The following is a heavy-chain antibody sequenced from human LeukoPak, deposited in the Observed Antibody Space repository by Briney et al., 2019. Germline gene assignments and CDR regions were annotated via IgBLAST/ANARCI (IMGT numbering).Heavy chain of an antibody. CDR1: GGSISSYY. J-gene: IGHJ6*02. CDR2: IYYSGST. V-gene: IGHV4-59*08. D-gene: IGHD6-19*01. CDR3: ARLRYSSGWYTTLYGMDV. Sequence: SETLSLTCTVSGGSISSYYWSWIRQPPGKGLEWIGYIYYSGSTNYNPSLKSRVTISVDTSKSQFSLKLSSVTAADTAVYYCARLRYSSGWYTTLYGMDVWGQGTTVTVSS.